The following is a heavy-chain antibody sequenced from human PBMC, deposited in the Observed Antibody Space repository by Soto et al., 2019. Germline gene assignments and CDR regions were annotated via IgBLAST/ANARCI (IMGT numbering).Heavy chain of an antibody. CDR3: ARGIRAARRYDAFDI. CDR2: IYYSGST. CDR1: GGSVSSGSYY. J-gene: IGHJ3*02. D-gene: IGHD6-6*01. V-gene: IGHV4-61*01. Sequence: PSETLSLTCTVSGGSVSSGSYYWSWIRQPPGKGLEWIGYIYYSGSTNYNPSLKSRVTISVDTSKNQFSLKLSSVTAADTAVYYCARGIRAARRYDAFDIWGQGTMVTVSS.